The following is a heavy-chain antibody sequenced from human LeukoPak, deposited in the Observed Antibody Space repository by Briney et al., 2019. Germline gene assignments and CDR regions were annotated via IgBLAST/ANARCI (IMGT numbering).Heavy chain of an antibody. Sequence: PTGGSLRLSCAASGFTFSDYGMHWVRQAPGKGLEWVALISYDGGNKFYADSVRDRFTISRDNSKNTLFLQMNSLRIEDTAVYYCAKVFEVRGARRPKDYWGQGTLVIVSS. CDR1: GFTFSDYG. D-gene: IGHD3-10*01. J-gene: IGHJ4*02. V-gene: IGHV3-30*18. CDR3: AKVFEVRGARRPKDY. CDR2: ISYDGGNK.